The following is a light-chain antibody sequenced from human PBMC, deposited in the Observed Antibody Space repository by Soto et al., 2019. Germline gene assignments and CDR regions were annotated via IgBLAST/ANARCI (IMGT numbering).Light chain of an antibody. CDR1: QSVSSN. V-gene: IGKV3-15*01. J-gene: IGKJ1*01. Sequence: EIVMTQSPATLSVSPGERATLSCRASQSVSSNLAWYQQKPGQAPRLLIYGASTRPTGIPARFSRSGYRPAFTITISSPHSEDLPVYYCLHDYNLPRTFGQGTKVEIQ. CDR2: GAS. CDR3: LHDYNLPRT.